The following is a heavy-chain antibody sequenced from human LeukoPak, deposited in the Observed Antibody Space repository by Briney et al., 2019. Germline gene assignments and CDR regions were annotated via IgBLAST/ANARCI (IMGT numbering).Heavy chain of an antibody. CDR2: ISGSGGST. Sequence: HGGSLRLSCAASGFTFSSYAMSWVRQAPGRGLEWVSAISGSGGSTYYADSVKGRFTISRDNSKNTLYLQMNSLRAEDTAVYYCAKGYYDFWSGYYIGGYYFDYWGQGTLVTVSS. D-gene: IGHD3-3*01. CDR3: AKGYYDFWSGYYIGGYYFDY. CDR1: GFTFSSYA. J-gene: IGHJ4*02. V-gene: IGHV3-23*01.